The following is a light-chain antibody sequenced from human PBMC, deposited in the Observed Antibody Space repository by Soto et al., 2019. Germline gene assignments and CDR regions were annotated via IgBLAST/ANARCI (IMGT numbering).Light chain of an antibody. Sequence: DIQMTQSPSTLSASVGDIVTITCRASQSISNWLAWYQQRPGEAPKLLMYDASTLENWVPSRFSGSGSGTEFTLTISGLRPDDFATYYRQQYNTYSYTFGQGTKLEIK. J-gene: IGKJ2*01. CDR2: DAS. CDR3: QQYNTYSYT. V-gene: IGKV1-5*01. CDR1: QSISNW.